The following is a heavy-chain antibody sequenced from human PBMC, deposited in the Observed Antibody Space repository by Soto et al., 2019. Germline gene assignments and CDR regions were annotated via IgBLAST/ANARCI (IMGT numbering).Heavy chain of an antibody. V-gene: IGHV4-39*01. J-gene: IGHJ4*02. CDR1: GGSTIVILYH. CDR2: VYYNGNT. D-gene: IGHD1-26*01. CDR3: ARLSGSYNDRYFDS. Sequence: PSETLSLTCTVSGGSTIVILYHGVGIRQPPGKGLEWIGNVYYNGNTYYNPSLKSRLTISVDTSNNQFSLKVRSVTAADTAVYYCARLSGSYNDRYFDSWGQGTLVTVSS.